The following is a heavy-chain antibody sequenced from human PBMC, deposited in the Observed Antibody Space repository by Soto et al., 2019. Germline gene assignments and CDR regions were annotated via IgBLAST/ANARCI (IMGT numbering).Heavy chain of an antibody. D-gene: IGHD6-13*01. V-gene: IGHV1-8*01. CDR1: GYTFTSYD. J-gene: IGHJ4*02. CDR3: ARRDGSSWYLERDDY. CDR2: MNPNSGNT. Sequence: ASVKVSCKASGYTFTSYDVNWVRQATGQGLEWMGWMNPNSGNTGYAQKFQGRVTMTRNTSISTAYMELSSLRSEDTAVYYCARRDGSSWYLERDDYWGQGTLVTVSS.